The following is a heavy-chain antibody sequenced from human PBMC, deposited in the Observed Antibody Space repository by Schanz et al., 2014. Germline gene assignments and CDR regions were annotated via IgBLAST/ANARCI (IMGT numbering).Heavy chain of an antibody. D-gene: IGHD4-17*01. CDR2: INPSGGST. V-gene: IGHV1-46*01. J-gene: IGHJ4*02. Sequence: QVQLVQSGAEVKKPGASVKVSCKAFGYSFTSYYIHWVRQAPGQGLEWMATINPSGGSTSFAQKFQGRVTMTRATSTSTAYMELSSLRSEDTAVYYCARGYGDSPTDFWGQGTLVTVSS. CDR3: ARGYGDSPTDF. CDR1: GYSFTSYY.